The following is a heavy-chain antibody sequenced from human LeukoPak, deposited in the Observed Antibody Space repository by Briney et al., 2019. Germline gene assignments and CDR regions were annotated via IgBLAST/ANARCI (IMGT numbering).Heavy chain of an antibody. V-gene: IGHV4-34*01. CDR3: ASSGYYSYFDY. Sequence: SETLSLTCAVYGGSFSGYYWSWIRQPPGKGLEWIGEINHSGSTNHNPSLKSRVTISVDTSKNQFSLKLSSVTAADTAVYYCASSGYYSYFDYWGQGTLVTVSS. D-gene: IGHD3-22*01. J-gene: IGHJ4*02. CDR2: INHSGST. CDR1: GGSFSGYY.